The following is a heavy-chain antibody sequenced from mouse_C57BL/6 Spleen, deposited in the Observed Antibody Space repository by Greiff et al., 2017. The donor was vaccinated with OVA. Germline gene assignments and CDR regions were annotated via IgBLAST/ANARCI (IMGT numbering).Heavy chain of an antibody. CDR3: AIGSPLGSSGYWFAY. CDR2: IHPSDSDT. Sequence: QVQLQQPGAELVKPGASVKVSCKASGYTFTSYWMHWVKQRPGQGLEWIGRIHPSDSDTNYNQKFKGKATLTVDKSSSTAYMQLSSLTSEDSAVYYCAIGSPLGSSGYWFAYWGQGTLVTVSA. J-gene: IGHJ3*01. D-gene: IGHD3-2*02. V-gene: IGHV1-74*01. CDR1: GYTFTSYW.